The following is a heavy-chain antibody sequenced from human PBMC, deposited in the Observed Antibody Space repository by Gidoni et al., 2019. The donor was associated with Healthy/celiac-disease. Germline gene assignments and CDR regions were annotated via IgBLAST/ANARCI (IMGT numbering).Heavy chain of an antibody. V-gene: IGHV4-34*01. CDR1: GGSFSGYY. CDR3: ARGSRGGSYNY. CDR2: INHSGST. J-gene: IGHJ4*02. D-gene: IGHD1-26*01. Sequence: QVQLQQWGAGLLKPSETLSLTCAVYGGSFSGYYWSWIRQPPGKGLEWIGEINHSGSTNCNPSLKSRVTISVDTSKNQFSLKLSSVTAADTAVYYCARGSRGGSYNYWGQGTLVTVSS.